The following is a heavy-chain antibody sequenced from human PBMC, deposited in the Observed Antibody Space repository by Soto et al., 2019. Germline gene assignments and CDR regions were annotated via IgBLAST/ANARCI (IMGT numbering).Heavy chain of an antibody. CDR3: ARVRYCSGGSCYPRFDP. V-gene: IGHV4-31*03. D-gene: IGHD2-15*01. J-gene: IGHJ5*02. Sequence: QVQLQESGPGLVKPSQTVSLTCTVSGGSISSGGYYWSWIRQHPGKGLEWIGYIYYSGSTYYNPSLKSRVTISVDTSKNQFSLKLSSVTAADTAVYYCARVRYCSGGSCYPRFDPWGQGTLVTVSS. CDR2: IYYSGST. CDR1: GGSISSGGYY.